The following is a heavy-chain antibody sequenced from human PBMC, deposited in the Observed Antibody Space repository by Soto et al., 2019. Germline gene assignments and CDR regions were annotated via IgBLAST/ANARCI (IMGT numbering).Heavy chain of an antibody. CDR3: YCGSTDY. Sequence: EVQLVESGGGLVQPGGSLRLSCAASGFTFSSYWMSWVRQAPGKGLEWVTNIKQDGSEKNYVDSVKGRFTISRDNAKNSLYLQMNSLRAEDTAVYFCYCGSTDYWGQGTLVTVSS. CDR2: IKQDGSEK. V-gene: IGHV3-7*01. D-gene: IGHD1-26*01. CDR1: GFTFSSYW. J-gene: IGHJ4*02.